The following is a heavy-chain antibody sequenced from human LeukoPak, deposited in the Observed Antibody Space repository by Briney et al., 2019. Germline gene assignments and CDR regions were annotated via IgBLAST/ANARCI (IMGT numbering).Heavy chain of an antibody. CDR1: GFTFGNYA. J-gene: IGHJ4*02. CDR3: SPWGSVSLKVPGLNA. V-gene: IGHV3-30-3*01. D-gene: IGHD3-10*01. CDR2: ISYDASNE. Sequence: PGGSLRLSCVASGFTFGNYAMNWVRQAPGKGLEWVALISYDASNEYYADSVKGRFTISRDNSKTSLYLQMTNLRPEDTAVYYWSPWGSVSLKVPGLNAWGQGTLVTVSS.